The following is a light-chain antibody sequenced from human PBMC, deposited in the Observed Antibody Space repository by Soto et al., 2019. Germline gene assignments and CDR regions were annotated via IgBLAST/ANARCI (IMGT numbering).Light chain of an antibody. CDR1: QSVRTK. V-gene: IGKV3-15*01. Sequence: EIVMTQSPDTLYVSPGEGATLSCRASQSVRTKLAWYQQKAGQAPRLLIYGASTRATGIPDRFSGSGSGTESTLTISSLQSEDSAVYYCQQYNSWPPITFGQGTRLEIK. CDR2: GAS. CDR3: QQYNSWPPIT. J-gene: IGKJ5*01.